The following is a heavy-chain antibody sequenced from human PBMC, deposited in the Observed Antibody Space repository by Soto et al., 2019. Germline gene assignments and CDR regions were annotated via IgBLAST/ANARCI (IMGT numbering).Heavy chain of an antibody. CDR3: ARVEGLYYDFWSGYYNFDF. V-gene: IGHV3-48*02. J-gene: IGHJ4*02. Sequence: GGSLRLSCAASGFTFSSYSMNWVRQAPGKGLEWVSFISRSSSTIYYADSVKGRFTISRDNAKNSLYLQMNSLRDEDTAVYYCARVEGLYYDFWSGYYNFDFWGQGTLVTVSS. CDR2: ISRSSSTI. CDR1: GFTFSSYS. D-gene: IGHD3-3*01.